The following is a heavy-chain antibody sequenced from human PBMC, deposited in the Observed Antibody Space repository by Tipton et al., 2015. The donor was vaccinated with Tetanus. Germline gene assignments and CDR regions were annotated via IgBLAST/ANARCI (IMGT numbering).Heavy chain of an antibody. D-gene: IGHD4-17*01. CDR1: GFTLRSYG. V-gene: IGHV3-48*01. CDR3: ASSTVTR. Sequence: SLRLSCAASGFTLRSYGMNWVRQAPGKGLVWISYISTTSNTIYYAYSVKGRFTISRDNAKNVLYLQMSSLRREDTAVYYCASSTVTRWGPGTLVTVSS. CDR2: ISTTSNTI. J-gene: IGHJ4*02.